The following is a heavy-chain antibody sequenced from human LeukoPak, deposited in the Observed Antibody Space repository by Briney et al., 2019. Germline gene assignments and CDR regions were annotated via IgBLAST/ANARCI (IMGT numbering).Heavy chain of an antibody. Sequence: GGSLRLSFAASGFTFSSYDMHWVRQATGKGLEWVSAIGTAGDTYYPGSVKGRFTISRENAKNSLYLQMNSLRAEDTALYYCAKDTCSGGSCYSLDYWGQGTLATVSS. D-gene: IGHD2-15*01. CDR3: AKDTCSGGSCYSLDY. CDR1: GFTFSSYD. V-gene: IGHV3-13*01. CDR2: IGTAGDT. J-gene: IGHJ4*02.